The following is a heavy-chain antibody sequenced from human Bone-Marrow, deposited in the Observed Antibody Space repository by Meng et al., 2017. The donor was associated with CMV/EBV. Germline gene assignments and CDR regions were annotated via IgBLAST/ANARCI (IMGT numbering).Heavy chain of an antibody. D-gene: IGHD3-3*01. CDR2: ISSSGTTI. Sequence: GGSLRLSCAASGFTFTNFEMNWVRQAPGKGLEWVSYISSSGTTIHYADSVKGRFTISRDNGKNSLYLQMNSLRAEDTALYYCARGALYYDFWSGYYTGYYYYGMDVCGQGTTVTVSS. CDR1: GFTFTNFE. J-gene: IGHJ6*02. CDR3: ARGALYYDFWSGYYTGYYYYGMDV. V-gene: IGHV3-48*03.